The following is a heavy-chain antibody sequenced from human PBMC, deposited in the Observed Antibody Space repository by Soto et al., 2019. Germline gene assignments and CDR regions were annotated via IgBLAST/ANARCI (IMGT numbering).Heavy chain of an antibody. D-gene: IGHD3-3*01. V-gene: IGHV3-30*04. J-gene: IGHJ5*01. CDR3: ARTRNGGVADSFDS. CDR1: GFTFSRYA. Sequence: PGGSLRLSCAASGFTFSRYAIHWVRLTPGRGLEWVLVISRDGSYIYYTDSVKGRFTVSRDNSKNTVFVQMNRLIPDDTALYFCARTRNGGVADSFDSWGQGTRVTVSS. CDR2: ISRDGSYI.